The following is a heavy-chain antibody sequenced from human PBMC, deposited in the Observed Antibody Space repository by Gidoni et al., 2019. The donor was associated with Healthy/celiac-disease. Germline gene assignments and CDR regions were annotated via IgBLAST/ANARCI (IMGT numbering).Heavy chain of an antibody. CDR2: ISGSGGRT. CDR1: GFTFSSYA. CDR3: AKPPYDYVWGSYRH. V-gene: IGHV3-23*01. J-gene: IGHJ4*02. D-gene: IGHD3-16*02. Sequence: EVQLLESGGGLVQPGGSLRLSCPASGFTFSSYAMRWVRQAPGKVLEWVSAISGSGGRTYYADSVKGRFTIARDKSKNTLYLQMNSLRAEDTAVYYCAKPPYDYVWGSYRHWGQGTLVTVSS.